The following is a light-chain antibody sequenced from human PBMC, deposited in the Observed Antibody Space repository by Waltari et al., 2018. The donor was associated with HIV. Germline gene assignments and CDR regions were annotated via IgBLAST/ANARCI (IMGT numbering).Light chain of an antibody. CDR2: YDS. CDR3: QVWDSSSDHPV. Sequence: SYVLTQPPSVSVAPGKTARITCGGNNIGSKSVHWYQQKPGQAPVLVIYYDSDRPSGIPELFAGSNSGNTATLTISRVEAGDEADYYCQVWDSSSDHPVFGGGTKLTVL. CDR1: NIGSKS. V-gene: IGLV3-21*04. J-gene: IGLJ2*01.